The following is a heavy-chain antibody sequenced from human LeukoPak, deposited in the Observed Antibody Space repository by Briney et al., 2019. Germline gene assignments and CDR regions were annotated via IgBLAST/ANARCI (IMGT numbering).Heavy chain of an antibody. J-gene: IGHJ4*02. D-gene: IGHD3-22*01. Sequence: GGSLRLSCAASGFTFSSYGMSWVRQAPGKGLEWVSGIIGSGGSTYYADSVKGRFTISRDNSRTTLYLQMNYLRADDTALYYCAKTRIYYSDGNGVYYLDMWGQGTLVTVSS. CDR3: AKTRIYYSDGNGVYYLDM. CDR2: IIGSGGST. V-gene: IGHV3-23*01. CDR1: GFTFSSYG.